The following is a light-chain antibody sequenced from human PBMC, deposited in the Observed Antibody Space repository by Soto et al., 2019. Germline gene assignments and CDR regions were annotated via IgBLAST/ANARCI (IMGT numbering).Light chain of an antibody. CDR2: NVN. CDR3: CSYAGAFTPYV. Sequence: QSVLTQPRSVSGSPGRSVTISCTGTSSDVGGYNYVSWYQQLPGKAPKLIIHNVNKRPSGVPERFSGSKSGNTASLTISGLKAEDESHYYCCSYAGAFTPYVFGTGTKVTV. J-gene: IGLJ1*01. CDR1: SSDVGGYNY. V-gene: IGLV2-11*01.